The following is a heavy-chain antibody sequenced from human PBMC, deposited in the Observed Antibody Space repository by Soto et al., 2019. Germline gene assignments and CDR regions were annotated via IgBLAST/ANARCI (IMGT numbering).Heavy chain of an antibody. CDR1: GGTFSSYA. D-gene: IGHD5-12*01. J-gene: IGHJ4*02. CDR2: IIPIFGTA. CDR3: ARMLDGYNPGDY. V-gene: IGHV1-69*12. Sequence: QVQLVQSGAEVKKPGSSVKVSCKASGGTFSSYAISWVRQAPGQGLEWMGGIIPIFGTANYAQKFQGRVTITADESTSTAWMEVSSLRSEDTAVYFCARMLDGYNPGDYWCQGTLVTVSS.